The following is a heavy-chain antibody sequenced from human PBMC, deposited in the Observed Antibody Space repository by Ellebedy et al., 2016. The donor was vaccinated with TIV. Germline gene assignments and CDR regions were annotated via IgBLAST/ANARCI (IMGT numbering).Heavy chain of an antibody. CDR3: ATVPLRSGGSFWDY. Sequence: AASVKVSCKASGYTFTSYYMQWVRQAPGQGLEWMGWISAYNGNTNYAQKLQGRVTMTTDTSTSTVYMELSSLRSEYPAVYYCATVPLRSGGSFWDYWGQGTLVTVSS. CDR1: GYTFTSYY. J-gene: IGHJ4*02. CDR2: ISAYNGNT. D-gene: IGHD2-15*01. V-gene: IGHV1-18*04.